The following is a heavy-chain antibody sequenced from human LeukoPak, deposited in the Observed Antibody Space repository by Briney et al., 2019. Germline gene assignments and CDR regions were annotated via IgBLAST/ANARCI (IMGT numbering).Heavy chain of an antibody. J-gene: IGHJ6*02. CDR2: ISWNSGGI. CDR1: GFTFDDYA. D-gene: IGHD3-10*01. CDR3: AKVRGRRASYYYYAMDV. Sequence: GGSLRLSCAASGFTFDDYAMHWVRQPPGQGLEWVSGISWNSGGIGYADSVKGRFTISRDNAKNSLYLQMNSLRPEDTALHYCAKVRGRRASYYYYAMDVWGQGTTVTVSS. V-gene: IGHV3-9*01.